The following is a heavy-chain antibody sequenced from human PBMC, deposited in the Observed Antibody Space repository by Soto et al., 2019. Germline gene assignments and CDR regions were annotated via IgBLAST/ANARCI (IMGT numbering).Heavy chain of an antibody. J-gene: IGHJ4*02. CDR2: IKEDGSET. D-gene: IGHD7-27*01. V-gene: IGHV3-7*01. Sequence: VQLVESGGGLVQPGGSLRLSCAASGFTFANSWMAWVRQAPGKGLEWVANIKEDGSETYYVDSLRGRFAISRDNAKSTLYLQVDSLRPEDAAVYYCARDPKTSGGQHWAFNYFDSWGQGTLVTVSS. CDR1: GFTFANSW. CDR3: ARDPKTSGGQHWAFNYFDS.